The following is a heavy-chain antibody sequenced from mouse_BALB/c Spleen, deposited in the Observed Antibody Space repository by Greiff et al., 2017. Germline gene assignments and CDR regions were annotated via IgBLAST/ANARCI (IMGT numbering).Heavy chain of an antibody. CDR1: GYTFTSYW. CDR2: IYPGDGDT. V-gene: IGHV1-87*01. J-gene: IGHJ2*01. D-gene: IGHD1-1*01. Sequence: SGAELARPGASVKLSCKASGYTFTSYWMQWVKQRPGQGLEWIGAIYPGDGDTRYTQKFKGKATLTADKSSSTAYMQLSSLASEDSAVYYCARSTHYYGSSYLGFDYWGQGTTLTVSS. CDR3: ARSTHYYGSSYLGFDY.